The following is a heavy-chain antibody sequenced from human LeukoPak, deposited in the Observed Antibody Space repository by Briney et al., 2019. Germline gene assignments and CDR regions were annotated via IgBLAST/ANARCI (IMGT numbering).Heavy chain of an antibody. V-gene: IGHV4-59*01. J-gene: IGHJ4*02. Sequence: SETLSLTCTVSGGSISSYYWSWIRQPPGKGLEWIGYIYYSGSTNYTPSLKSRVTISVDTSKNHFSLKLSSVSAADTAVYYCARDLCYDSSGYCFDYWGQGTLVTVSS. CDR1: GGSISSYY. CDR3: ARDLCYDSSGYCFDY. CDR2: IYYSGST. D-gene: IGHD3-22*01.